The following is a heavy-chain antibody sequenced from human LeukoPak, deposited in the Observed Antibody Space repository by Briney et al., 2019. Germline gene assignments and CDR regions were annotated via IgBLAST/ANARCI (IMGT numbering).Heavy chain of an antibody. D-gene: IGHD6-13*01. J-gene: IGHJ5*02. CDR3: ARSAAAGRGSWFDP. Sequence: GGSLTLFCAASGFTFNSYSMNWVRRAPGKGPEWGSSIISSSSYIYYADSVKGRFTISRDNAKNSLYLQMNSLRAEDTAVYYCARSAAAGRGSWFDPWGLGTLVTVSS. CDR1: GFTFNSYS. CDR2: IISSSSYI. V-gene: IGHV3-21*01.